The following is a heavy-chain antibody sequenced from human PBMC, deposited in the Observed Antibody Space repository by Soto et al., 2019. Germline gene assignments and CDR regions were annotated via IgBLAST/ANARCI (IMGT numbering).Heavy chain of an antibody. CDR1: GFIFNNAW. J-gene: IGHJ6*02. Sequence: EVQLVESGGGLVKPGGSLRLSCEASGFIFNNAWMNWVRQSPGKGLAWVGHIKRKGDGGTTDYAAPVKGRFIISRDDSKKTLYLQMDSLKTEDTAVYYCTTACGTTCYWSYYGMDVWGQGTTVTVSS. CDR3: TTACGTTCYWSYYGMDV. V-gene: IGHV3-15*01. CDR2: IKRKGDGGTT. D-gene: IGHD2-2*01.